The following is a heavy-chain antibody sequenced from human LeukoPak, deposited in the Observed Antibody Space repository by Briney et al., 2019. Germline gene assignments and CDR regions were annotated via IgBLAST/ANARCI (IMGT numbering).Heavy chain of an antibody. V-gene: IGHV3-7*05. D-gene: IGHD3-16*01. CDR2: IELDGTEK. CDR3: ASDRFYFGV. CDR1: GFTFSSYW. Sequence: GGSLRLSCAASGFTFSSYWMHWVRQAPGKGLEWVANIELDGTEKYYVDSVKGRFTISRDNAKNSLYLQMNSLRAEDTAVYYCASDRFYFGVWGQGTLVTVSS. J-gene: IGHJ4*02.